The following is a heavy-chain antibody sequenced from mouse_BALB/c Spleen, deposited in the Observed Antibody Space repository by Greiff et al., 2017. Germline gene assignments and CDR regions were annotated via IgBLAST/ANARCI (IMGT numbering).Heavy chain of an antibody. J-gene: IGHJ3*01. D-gene: IGHD2-4*01. CDR1: GYTFTSYY. Sequence: VKLMESGAELVKPGASVKLSCKASGYTFTSYYMYWVKQRPGQGLEWIGEINPSNGGTNFNEKFKSKATLTVDKSSSTAYMQLSSLTSEDSAVYYCTRLGEYDGGFAYWGQGTLVTVSA. CDR2: INPSNGGT. CDR3: TRLGEYDGGFAY. V-gene: IGHV1S81*02.